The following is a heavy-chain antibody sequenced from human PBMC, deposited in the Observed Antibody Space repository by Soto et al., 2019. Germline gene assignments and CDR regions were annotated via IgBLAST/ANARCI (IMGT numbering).Heavy chain of an antibody. V-gene: IGHV5-51*01. J-gene: IGHJ4*02. CDR2: IYPGDSDT. Sequence: GESLKISCKGSGYSFTSYWISWVRQMPRKGLEWMGIIYPGDSDTRYSPSFQGQVTISADKSISTVYLQWSSLKASDTAIYYCARSTYNWLVSVDGYFDYWGQGTLVTVSS. D-gene: IGHD1-20*01. CDR1: GYSFTSYW. CDR3: ARSTYNWLVSVDGYFDY.